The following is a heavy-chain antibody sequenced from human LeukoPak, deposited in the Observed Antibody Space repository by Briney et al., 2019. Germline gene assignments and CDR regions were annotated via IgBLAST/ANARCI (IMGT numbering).Heavy chain of an antibody. J-gene: IGHJ6*02. CDR3: ARGRYSYGYRYYYYGMDV. Sequence: TSETLSLTCAVYGGSFSGYYWSWIRQPPGKGLEWIGEINHSGSTNYNPSLKSRVTISVDTSKNQFSLKLSAATAADTAVYYCARGRYSYGYRYYYYGMDVWGQGTTVTVSS. D-gene: IGHD5-18*01. CDR2: INHSGST. CDR1: GGSFSGYY. V-gene: IGHV4-34*01.